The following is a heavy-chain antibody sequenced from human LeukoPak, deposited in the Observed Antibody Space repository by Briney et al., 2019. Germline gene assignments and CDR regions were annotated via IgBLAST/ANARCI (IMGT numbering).Heavy chain of an antibody. D-gene: IGHD5-12*01. CDR2: INHSGST. Sequence: SETLSLTCAVYGGSFSGYYWSWIRQPPGKGLEWIGEINHSGSTNYNPSLKSRVTISVDTSKNQFSLKLSSVTAEDTAVYYCAERDSGYDYSPLDYWGQGTLVTVSS. CDR3: AERDSGYDYSPLDY. J-gene: IGHJ4*02. V-gene: IGHV4-34*01. CDR1: GGSFSGYY.